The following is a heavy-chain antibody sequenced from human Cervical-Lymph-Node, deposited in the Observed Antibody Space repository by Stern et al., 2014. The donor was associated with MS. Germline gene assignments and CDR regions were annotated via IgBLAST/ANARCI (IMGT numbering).Heavy chain of an antibody. J-gene: IGHJ5*02. Sequence: QVQLVQSGSELKKPGASVKVSCKASGYTFTSYAINWVRQAPGQGLEWMGWITTNTGNPSYAQGFTGRFVFSLDTSVNTAYLQINSLRANDTAMYYCSSGLYSSSSPVPWGQGTLVTVSS. CDR1: GYTFTSYA. D-gene: IGHD6-6*01. V-gene: IGHV7-4-1*02. CDR3: SSGLYSSSSPVP. CDR2: ITTNTGNP.